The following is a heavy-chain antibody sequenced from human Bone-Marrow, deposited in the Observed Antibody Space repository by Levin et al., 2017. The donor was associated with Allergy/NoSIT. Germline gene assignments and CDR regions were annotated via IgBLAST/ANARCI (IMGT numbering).Heavy chain of an antibody. Sequence: GGSLRLSCATSGFTFSDYAMGWFRQAPGKGLEWVGYIKSSAYGEITQYAASLKDRFIISRDDSRSTAYLQMNSLKTEDTAVYYCTRDSLTILGSVIKKYYYYMDVWGKGTTVTVSS. V-gene: IGHV3-49*03. J-gene: IGHJ6*03. CDR1: GFTFSDYA. D-gene: IGHD3-3*01. CDR3: TRDSLTILGSVIKKYYYYMDV. CDR2: IKSSAYGEIT.